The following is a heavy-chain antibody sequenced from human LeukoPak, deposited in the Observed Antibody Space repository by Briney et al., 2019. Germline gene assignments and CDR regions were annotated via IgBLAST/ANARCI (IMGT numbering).Heavy chain of an antibody. CDR1: GFSFSGHW. V-gene: IGHV3-74*01. CDR3: ARGPNSNWSGLDF. CDR2: ISPTGSTT. Sequence: GGSLRLSCIASGFSFSGHWMHWARQLPGKGRVWVSRISPTGSTTIYADSVKGRFTVSRDNAKNTLYLQVNNLRAEDTAVYYCARGPNSNWSGLDFWGQGTLLTVSS. D-gene: IGHD6-6*01. J-gene: IGHJ4*02.